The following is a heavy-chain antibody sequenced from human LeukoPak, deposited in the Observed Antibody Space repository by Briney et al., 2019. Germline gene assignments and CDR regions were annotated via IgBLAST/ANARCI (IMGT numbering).Heavy chain of an antibody. D-gene: IGHD3-10*01. CDR1: GFTFSNYG. CDR3: ARDPIWFGELYAYGMDV. V-gene: IGHV3-30*03. Sequence: GGSLRLSCAASGFTFSNYGMHWVRQAPGKGLEWVAVISYDESDKYYADSVKGRFTISRDNSKNTLYLQMNSLRAEDTAVYYCARDPIWFGELYAYGMDVWGQGTTVTVSS. CDR2: ISYDESDK. J-gene: IGHJ6*02.